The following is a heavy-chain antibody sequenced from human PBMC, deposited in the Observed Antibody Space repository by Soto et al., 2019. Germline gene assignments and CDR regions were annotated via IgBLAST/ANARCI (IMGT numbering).Heavy chain of an antibody. CDR3: TVWGSGNDFGAA. CDR1: GFTFSDHY. D-gene: IGHD3-10*01. J-gene: IGHJ4*02. V-gene: IGHV3-72*01. Sequence: EVQLVESGGGLVQPGGSLRLSCAASGFTFSDHYMDWVRQAPGKGLEWVGGSKNKADSYTTEYAASVKGRFTISRDGSKNSLFLQMNSLKTEDTAVYYCTVWGSGNDFGAAWGQGILVTVSS. CDR2: SKNKADSYTT.